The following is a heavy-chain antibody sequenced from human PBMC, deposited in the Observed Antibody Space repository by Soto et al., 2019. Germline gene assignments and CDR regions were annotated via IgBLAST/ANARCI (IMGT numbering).Heavy chain of an antibody. V-gene: IGHV3-23*01. J-gene: IGHJ4*02. D-gene: IGHD1-1*01. CDR3: VRGNGVGDF. Sequence: EVRLLESGGGLVQPGGSLRLSCVVSGFTFPNHGVTWVRQVPGKGLEWVCGFSGGSGTTHYADRVRGRFTISRDDPRQTVYLQMNSLGADDTAVYYCVRGNGVGDFWGQGTLVTVSS. CDR2: FSGGSGTT. CDR1: GFTFPNHG.